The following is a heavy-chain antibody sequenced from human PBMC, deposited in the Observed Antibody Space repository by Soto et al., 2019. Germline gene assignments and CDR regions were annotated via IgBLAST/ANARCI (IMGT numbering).Heavy chain of an antibody. CDR3: ARDRGIAVAGPDAFDI. D-gene: IGHD6-19*01. CDR1: GYTFTGYY. V-gene: IGHV1-2*04. Sequence: ASVKVSCKASGYTFTGYYMHWVRQAPGQGLEWMGWINPNSGGTNYAQKFQGWVTMTRDTSISTAYMELSRLRSDDTAVYYCARDRGIAVAGPDAFDIWGQGTMVTVSS. CDR2: INPNSGGT. J-gene: IGHJ3*02.